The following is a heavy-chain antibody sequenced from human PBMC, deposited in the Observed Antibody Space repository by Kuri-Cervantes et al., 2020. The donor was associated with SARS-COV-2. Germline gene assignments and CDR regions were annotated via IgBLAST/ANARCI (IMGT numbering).Heavy chain of an antibody. J-gene: IGHJ4*02. CDR2: VYHSGST. CDR1: NYSISSGYY. CDR3: AMTVHDFWSGEFDY. V-gene: IGHV4-38-2*02. D-gene: IGHD3-3*01. Sequence: SETLSLTCTVSNYSISSGYYWGWIRQPPGKGLEWIASVYHSGSTSYSPSLKSRVTISVEKSKNQFSLKLNSVTAADTATYYCAMTVHDFWSGEFDYWGQGTLVTVSS.